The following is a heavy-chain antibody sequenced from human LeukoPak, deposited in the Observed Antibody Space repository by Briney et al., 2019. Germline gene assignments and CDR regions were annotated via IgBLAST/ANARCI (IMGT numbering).Heavy chain of an antibody. D-gene: IGHD4-23*01. J-gene: IGHJ6*03. CDR3: ARVLGTRGWGSLYYYMDV. V-gene: IGHV4-59*01. CDR1: GGSTSSYY. Sequence: SETLSLTCTVSGGSTSSYYWSWIRQPPGKGLEWIGYIYYSGSTNYNPSLKSRVTISVDTSKNQFSLKLSSVTAADTAVYYCARVLGTRGWGSLYYYMDVWGKGTTVTISS. CDR2: IYYSGST.